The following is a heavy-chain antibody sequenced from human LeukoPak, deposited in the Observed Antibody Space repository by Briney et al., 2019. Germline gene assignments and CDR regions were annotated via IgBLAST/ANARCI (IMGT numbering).Heavy chain of an antibody. CDR2: ISGSGGST. D-gene: IGHD3-16*01. V-gene: IGHV3-23*01. J-gene: IGHJ5*02. CDR1: GFNFGTYS. CDR3: AKASAWGGQLTPNWFDP. Sequence: GGSLRLSCAASGFNFGTYSMNWVRQAPGKGLEWVSAISGSGGSTYYADSVKGRFTISRDNSKNTLYLQMNSLRAEDTAVYYCAKASAWGGQLTPNWFDPWGQGTLVTVSS.